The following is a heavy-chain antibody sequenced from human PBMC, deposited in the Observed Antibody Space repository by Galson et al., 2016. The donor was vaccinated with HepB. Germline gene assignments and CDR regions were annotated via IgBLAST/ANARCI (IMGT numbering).Heavy chain of an antibody. CDR2: ISNDGSNK. D-gene: IGHD3-10*01. CDR3: ARDNAWFGERKFYYYYGLDV. J-gene: IGHJ6*02. V-gene: IGHV3-33*08. CDR1: GFIFSNYW. Sequence: SLRLSCAASGFIFSNYWMSWVRQAPGKGLEWVAGISNDGSNKYYADSVKGRFTISGDNSKDTLYLQMNSLRAEDTAVYYCARDNAWFGERKFYYYYGLDVWVQGTTVTVSS.